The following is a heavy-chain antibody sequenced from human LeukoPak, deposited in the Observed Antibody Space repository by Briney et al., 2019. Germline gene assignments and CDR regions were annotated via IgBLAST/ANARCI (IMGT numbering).Heavy chain of an antibody. J-gene: IGHJ4*02. Sequence: GRSLRLSCAASGFTFSRYSMSWIRQAPGKGLECVSYISSSGNTTYHADSVKGRFTISRDNAKNSLYLQMSSLRAEDTAVYYCARDGGSSWYFDYWGQGTLVTVSS. V-gene: IGHV3-48*04. CDR2: ISSSGNTT. D-gene: IGHD6-13*01. CDR3: ARDGGSSWYFDY. CDR1: GFTFSRYS.